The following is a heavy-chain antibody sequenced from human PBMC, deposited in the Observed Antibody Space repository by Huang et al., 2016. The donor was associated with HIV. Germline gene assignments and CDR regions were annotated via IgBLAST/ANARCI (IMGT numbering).Heavy chain of an antibody. Sequence: EVELAESGGGSVRPGQSLRLSCVGSGFIFSDYWVHWVRQIPGRGWMGVARIESDGSSTSYADSVKGLFTIYRDNARNTVYLQMSSLRVDDTAVYYCVRAREKGYDFWSGYRYWGQGAQVTVSS. CDR1: GFIFSDYW. D-gene: IGHD3-3*01. CDR3: VRAREKGYDFWSGYRY. V-gene: IGHV3-74*02. J-gene: IGHJ4*01. CDR2: IESDGSST.